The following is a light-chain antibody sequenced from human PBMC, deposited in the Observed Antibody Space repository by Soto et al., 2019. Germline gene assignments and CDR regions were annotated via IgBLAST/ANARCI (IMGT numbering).Light chain of an antibody. CDR3: MQTKQLPVT. CDR2: EVS. V-gene: IGKV2D-29*01. J-gene: IGKJ1*01. Sequence: IVMTQTPISLSVIPGQPASISCKSSQSILHSDGKTYVYWYLQRPGQPPQLLIYEVSNRFSGVADRFSGSGSGTDFTLKISRGEAEDVGVYYCMQTKQLPVTFGQGTKVEIK. CDR1: QSILHSDGKTY.